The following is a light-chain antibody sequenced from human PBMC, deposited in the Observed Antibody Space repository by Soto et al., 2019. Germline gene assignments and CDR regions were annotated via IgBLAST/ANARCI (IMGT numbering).Light chain of an antibody. J-gene: IGKJ4*01. V-gene: IGKV1-39*01. Sequence: IRLTPSPSTLYASVGARVAITCRARQRLXSWFDWDQPKPGKAPKILNXXASTXXXEYXSRFKGSVSGTGFTLTISSLQPEDFATNYCDQSFSPLSFGGGTPQLTFGGGTKVDIK. CDR2: XAS. CDR1: QRLXSW. CDR3: DQSFSPLSFGGGTPQLT.